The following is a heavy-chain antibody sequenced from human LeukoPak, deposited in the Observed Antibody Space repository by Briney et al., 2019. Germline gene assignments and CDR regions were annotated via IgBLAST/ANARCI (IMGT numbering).Heavy chain of an antibody. CDR3: ARARIDY. CDR1: GFTFSSHW. J-gene: IGHJ4*02. CDR2: IKPDGSEK. V-gene: IGHV3-7*05. D-gene: IGHD1-14*01. Sequence: PGGSLRLSCAASGFTFSSHWMTWVRQAPGKGLEWVANIKPDGSEKFYVDSVKGRFTISRDNAKNSLYLQMNSLGADDTAVYFCARARIDYWGQGTLVTVSS.